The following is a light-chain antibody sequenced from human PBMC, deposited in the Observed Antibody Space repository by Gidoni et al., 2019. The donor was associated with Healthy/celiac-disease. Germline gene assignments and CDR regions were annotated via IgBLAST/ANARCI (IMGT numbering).Light chain of an antibody. Sequence: DIQMTQSPSSLSASVGDRVTITCRASQRISSYLNWYQQKPGKAPKLLIYAASSLQSGVQSRFSGSVYGTDFTLTISSLQPEDFATYYCQQSYSTRWTFGQGTKVEIK. CDR3: QQSYSTRWT. J-gene: IGKJ1*01. CDR2: AAS. CDR1: QRISSY. V-gene: IGKV1-39*01.